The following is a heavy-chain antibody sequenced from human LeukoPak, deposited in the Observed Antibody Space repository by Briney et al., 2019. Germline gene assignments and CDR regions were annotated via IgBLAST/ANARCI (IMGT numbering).Heavy chain of an antibody. CDR2: INPNSGGT. J-gene: IGHJ3*02. CDR1: GYTFTGYY. Sequence: GASVKVSCKASGYTFTGYYMHWVRQAPGQGLEWMGWINPNSGGTNYAQKFQGRVTMTRDTSISTAYMELSRLRSDDTAVYYCARVPHSSGYPTPSDAFDIWGQGTMDTVSS. V-gene: IGHV1-2*02. CDR3: ARVPHSSGYPTPSDAFDI. D-gene: IGHD3-22*01.